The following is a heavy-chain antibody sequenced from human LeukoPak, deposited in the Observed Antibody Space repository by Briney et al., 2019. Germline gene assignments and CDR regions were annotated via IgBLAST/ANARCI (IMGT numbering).Heavy chain of an antibody. D-gene: IGHD6-19*01. Sequence: GGSLRLSCAASGFTFSSYAMHWVRQAPGKGLEYVSAISSNGGSTYYANSVKGRFTISRDNAKNSLYLQMNSLRAEDTAVYYCARDWLPNWFDPWGQGTLVTVSS. V-gene: IGHV3-64*01. J-gene: IGHJ5*02. CDR1: GFTFSSYA. CDR2: ISSNGGST. CDR3: ARDWLPNWFDP.